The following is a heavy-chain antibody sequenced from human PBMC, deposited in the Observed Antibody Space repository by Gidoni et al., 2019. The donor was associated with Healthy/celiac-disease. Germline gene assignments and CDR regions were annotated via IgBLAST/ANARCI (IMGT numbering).Heavy chain of an antibody. CDR2: IYYSGST. V-gene: IGHV4-59*01. J-gene: IGHJ5*02. D-gene: IGHD3-3*01. CDR3: AGQGAKYYDFWSGYYGWFDP. Sequence: QVQLQESGPGLVKPSETLSPTCTVSGGSISSYYWSWIRQPPGKGLEWIGYIYYSGSTNYNPSLKSRVTISVDTSKNQFSLKLSSVTAADTAVYYCAGQGAKYYDFWSGYYGWFDPWGQGTLVTVSS. CDR1: GGSISSYY.